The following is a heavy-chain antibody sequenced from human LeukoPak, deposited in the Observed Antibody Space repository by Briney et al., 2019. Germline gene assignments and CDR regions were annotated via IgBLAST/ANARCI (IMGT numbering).Heavy chain of an antibody. CDR2: IYYSGST. Sequence: SETLSLTYTVSGGSISSYYWSWIRQPPGKGLEWIGYIYYSGSTTYNPSLKSRVTISVDTSKKQLSLKLSSVTAADTAVYYCARHQDVGAIAFDYWGQGTLVTVSS. D-gene: IGHD1-26*01. J-gene: IGHJ4*02. CDR1: GGSISSYY. V-gene: IGHV4-59*08. CDR3: ARHQDVGAIAFDY.